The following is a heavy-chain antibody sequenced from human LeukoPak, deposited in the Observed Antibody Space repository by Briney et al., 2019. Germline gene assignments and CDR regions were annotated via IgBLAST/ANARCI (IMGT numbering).Heavy chain of an antibody. Sequence: GGSLRLSCVASGFTFSSYWMSWVRQAPGKGLEWVANIKQDGSEKYYVDSVKGRCTISRDNAKNSLYLQMNSLRAEDTAVYYCARTFYDILTGYSVENYFDYWGQGTLVTVSS. CDR1: GFTFSSYW. CDR2: IKQDGSEK. J-gene: IGHJ4*02. D-gene: IGHD3-9*01. V-gene: IGHV3-7*01. CDR3: ARTFYDILTGYSVENYFDY.